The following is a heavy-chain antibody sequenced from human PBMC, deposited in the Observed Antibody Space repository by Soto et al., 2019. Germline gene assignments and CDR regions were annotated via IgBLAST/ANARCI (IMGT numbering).Heavy chain of an antibody. D-gene: IGHD4-17*01. J-gene: IGHJ4*02. CDR2: ISNDGTNK. Sequence: QVQLVESGGGVVQPGRSLRLSCAGSGFTFSSHGMHWVRQAPGKGLEGVAAISNDGTNKDYADSVKGRFTISRDNSKNTLYLHMNSLRTEDTAVYYCAKIHQYGDSWSYYFDYWGQGTLVTVSS. V-gene: IGHV3-30*18. CDR3: AKIHQYGDSWSYYFDY. CDR1: GFTFSSHG.